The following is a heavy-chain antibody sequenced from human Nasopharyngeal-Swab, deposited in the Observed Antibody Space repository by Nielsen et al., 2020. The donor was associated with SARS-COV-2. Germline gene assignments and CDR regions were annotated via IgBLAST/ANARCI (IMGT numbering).Heavy chain of an antibody. CDR2: INHSGST. J-gene: IGHJ6*03. D-gene: IGHD4/OR15-4a*01. Sequence: WIRQPPGKGLEWIGEINHSGSTNYNPSLKSRVTISVDTSKNQFSLKLSSVTAADTAVYYCARGGNRLSWARTSDYMDVWGKGTTVTVSS. V-gene: IGHV4-34*01. CDR3: ARGGNRLSWARTSDYMDV.